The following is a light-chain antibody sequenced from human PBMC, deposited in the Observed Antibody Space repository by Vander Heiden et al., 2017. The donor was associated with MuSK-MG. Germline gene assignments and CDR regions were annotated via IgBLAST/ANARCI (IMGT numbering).Light chain of an antibody. Sequence: EILMTQSPATLSVSPGERATLSCRASQSVSSNLAWYQQKPGQAPRLLIYGASTRATGIPARFSGSGYGTEFTLTISSLQSEDFAVYYCQQDNNWPPWTFGQGTKVEIK. V-gene: IGKV3-15*01. CDR2: GAS. CDR1: QSVSSN. CDR3: QQDNNWPPWT. J-gene: IGKJ1*01.